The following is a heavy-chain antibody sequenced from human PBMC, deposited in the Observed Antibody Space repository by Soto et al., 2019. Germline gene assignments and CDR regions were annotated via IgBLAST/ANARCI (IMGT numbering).Heavy chain of an antibody. V-gene: IGHV4-59*01. J-gene: IGHJ4*01. CDR2: IYYSGST. CDR1: GGSISSYY. D-gene: IGHD6-13*01. CDR3: ATTLKVSSWFFDY. Sequence: QVQLQESGPGLVKPSETLSLTCTVSGGSISSYYWSWIRQPPGKGLEWLGYIYYSGSTNYNPSLKSRVTISVDTSKNQFSLKLSSVTAADTAVYYCATTLKVSSWFFDYWGHGTLVTVSS.